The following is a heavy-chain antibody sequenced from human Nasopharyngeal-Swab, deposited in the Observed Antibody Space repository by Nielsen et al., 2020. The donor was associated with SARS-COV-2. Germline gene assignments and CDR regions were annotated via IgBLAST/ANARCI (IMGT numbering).Heavy chain of an antibody. CDR1: GFTFSSYA. D-gene: IGHD6-25*01. Sequence: GESLKISCAASGFTFSSYAMHWVRQAPGKGLEWVAVISYDGSNKYYADSVKGRFTISRDNSKNTLYLQMNSLRAEDTAVYYCALDPRSGGYWGQGTLVTVPS. V-gene: IGHV3-30*04. CDR2: ISYDGSNK. J-gene: IGHJ4*02. CDR3: ALDPRSGGY.